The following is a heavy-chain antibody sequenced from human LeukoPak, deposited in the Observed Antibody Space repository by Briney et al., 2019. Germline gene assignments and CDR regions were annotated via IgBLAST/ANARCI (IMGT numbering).Heavy chain of an antibody. V-gene: IGHV1-18*01. CDR1: GYTFTSYG. D-gene: IGHD6-19*01. J-gene: IGHJ4*02. CDR2: ISAYNGNT. Sequence: ASVKVSCKASGYTFTSYGISWVRQAPGQGLEWMGWISAYNGNTNYAQKLQGRVTMTTDTSTSTAYMELRSLRSDDTAVYYCARKVYSSGWYDRDYWGQGTLATVSS. CDR3: ARKVYSSGWYDRDY.